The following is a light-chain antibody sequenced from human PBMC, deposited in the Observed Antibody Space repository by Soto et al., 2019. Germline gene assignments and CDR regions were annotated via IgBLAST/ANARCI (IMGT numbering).Light chain of an antibody. J-gene: IGKJ2*01. CDR3: QQYNNWPPYT. V-gene: IGKV3-15*01. Sequence: EIVMTQSPATLSVSPGERATLSCRASQSVGSDLAWYQQRPGQAHRLVIFGASTRAAGIPARFSGSGSGTEFTLTIRSLQSEDLAVYYCQQYNNWPPYTFGQGTKLEIQ. CDR1: QSVGSD. CDR2: GAS.